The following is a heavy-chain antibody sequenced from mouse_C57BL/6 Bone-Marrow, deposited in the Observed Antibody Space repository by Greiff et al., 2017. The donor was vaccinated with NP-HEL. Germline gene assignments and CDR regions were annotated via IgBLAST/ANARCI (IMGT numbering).Heavy chain of an antibody. CDR1: GFTFSDYY. D-gene: IGHD2-1*01. Sequence: DVKLQESGGGLVQPGGSLKLSCAASGFTFSDYYMYWVRQTPEKRLEWVAYISNGGGSTYYPDTVKGRFTISRDNAKNTLYLQMSRLKSEDTAMYYCARHGNYSYWGQGTLVTVSA. V-gene: IGHV5-12*01. CDR2: ISNGGGST. CDR3: ARHGNYSY. J-gene: IGHJ3*01.